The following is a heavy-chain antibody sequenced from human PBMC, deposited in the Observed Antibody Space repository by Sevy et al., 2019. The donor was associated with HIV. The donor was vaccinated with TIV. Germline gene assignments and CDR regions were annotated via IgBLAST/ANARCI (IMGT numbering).Heavy chain of an antibody. D-gene: IGHD1-26*01. CDR1: GGSITSLY. CDR3: AGENAWGRGYS. J-gene: IGHJ4*02. V-gene: IGHV4-59*08. CDR2: IYYNGHT. Sequence: SETLSLTCTVSGGSITSLYWNWILQPPGKGLEWIANIYYNGHTNYNPSLKSRVTLSLDTSKNQFSLRLSSVTAADTAMYYCAGENAWGRGYSWGQGTLVTVSS.